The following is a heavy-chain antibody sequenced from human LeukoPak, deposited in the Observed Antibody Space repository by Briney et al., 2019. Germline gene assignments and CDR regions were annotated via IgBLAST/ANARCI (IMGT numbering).Heavy chain of an antibody. CDR2: IYHSGST. D-gene: IGHD2-15*01. CDR3: ARIGACSGGSCYLLDYYYYYMDV. Sequence: PSETLSLTCAVSGYSISSGYYWGWIRQPPGKGLEWIGSIYHSGSTYYNPSLKSRVTISVDTSKSQFSLKLSSVTAADTAVYYCARIGACSGGSCYLLDYYYYYMDVWGKGTTVTVSS. CDR1: GYSISSGYY. V-gene: IGHV4-38-2*01. J-gene: IGHJ6*03.